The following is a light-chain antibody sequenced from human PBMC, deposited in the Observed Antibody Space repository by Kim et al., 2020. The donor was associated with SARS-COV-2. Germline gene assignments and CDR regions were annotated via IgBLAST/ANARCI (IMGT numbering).Light chain of an antibody. J-gene: IGLJ2*01. V-gene: IGLV1-47*02. CDR1: SSNIGSNF. Sequence: QSVLTQPPSASGTPGQRVAISCSGSSSNIGSNFVYWYQQFPGTAPKLLIHSNDQRPSGVPDRFSGSKSGPSASLAISGLRSADEADYYCAAWDDSLSGVLFGGGTKLTVL. CDR3: AAWDDSLSGVL. CDR2: SND.